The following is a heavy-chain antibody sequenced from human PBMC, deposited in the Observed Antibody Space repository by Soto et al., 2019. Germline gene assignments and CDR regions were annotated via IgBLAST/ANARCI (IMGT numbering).Heavy chain of an antibody. J-gene: IGHJ6*02. CDR1: GYSFTCYW. V-gene: IGHV5-51*01. CDR3: TRLNYYAMDV. CDR2: IYGGDSKT. Sequence: GESLKISCKGSGYSFTCYWIGWVRQMPGKGLEWMGIIYGGDSKTRYSPSFQGQVTMSADKSISTAYLQWSSLKASDTAMYYCTRLNYYAMDVWGQGTTVTVSS.